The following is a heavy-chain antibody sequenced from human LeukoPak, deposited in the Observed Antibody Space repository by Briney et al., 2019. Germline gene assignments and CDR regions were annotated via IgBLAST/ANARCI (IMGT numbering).Heavy chain of an antibody. V-gene: IGHV1-2*03. J-gene: IGHJ4*02. CDR2: INPNSGGT. D-gene: IGHD6-13*01. CDR1: GYTFTGYY. CDR3: ARDVSSWYGARY. Sequence: LVASVKVSCKASGYTFTGYYIHWVRQAPGQGLEWMGWINPNSGGTNYAQRFQVRVTLTRDTSISTAYLDLSRLKSDDTAVYYCARDVSSWYGARYWGQGALVTVSS.